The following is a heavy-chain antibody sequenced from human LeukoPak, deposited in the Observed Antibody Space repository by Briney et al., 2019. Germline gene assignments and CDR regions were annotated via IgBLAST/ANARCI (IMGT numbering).Heavy chain of an antibody. V-gene: IGHV3-23*01. D-gene: IGHD3-22*01. CDR2: ISGSGGST. J-gene: IGHJ6*02. CDR3: ARDSGIYDSSGYYGLSYYGMDV. CDR1: GFTFASYA. Sequence: GGCLRLSCAPSGFTFASYATTWVRQAPGNGLEWFSAISGSGGSTYYADSVKGRFTISRDNYKNTLYLQMNSLRAEDTAVYYCARDSGIYDSSGYYGLSYYGMDVWGQGTTVTVSS.